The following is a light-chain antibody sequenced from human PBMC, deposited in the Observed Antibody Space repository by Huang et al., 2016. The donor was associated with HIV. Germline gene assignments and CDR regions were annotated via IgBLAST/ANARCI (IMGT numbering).Light chain of an antibody. Sequence: PGERVTLSCRASQSVSSCYLTWYQQKPGQAPRLLIYGASTRATGIPARFSCSGSATDFTLTISSLQPEDFAVYYCQQDYNLSLTFGGGTKVEIK. V-gene: IGKV3D-7*01. CDR3: QQDYNLSLT. J-gene: IGKJ4*01. CDR1: QSVSSCY. CDR2: GAS.